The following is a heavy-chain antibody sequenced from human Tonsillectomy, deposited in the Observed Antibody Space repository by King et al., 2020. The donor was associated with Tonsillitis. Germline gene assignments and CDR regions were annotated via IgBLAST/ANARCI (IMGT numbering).Heavy chain of an antibody. CDR2: IIPLFNSA. D-gene: IGHD3-10*01. V-gene: IGHV1-69*19. Sequence: QLVQSEAEVKKPGSSVKVSCKASGDTFSTHAISWVRQATGQGLEWMGGIIPLFNSASYAQKLQGRVTITADESTSTVYMELNRLTSDDTAVYYCARDREGSNFHGELGYWGLGTLVTGSA. J-gene: IGHJ4*02. CDR1: GDTFSTHA. CDR3: ARDREGSNFHGELGY.